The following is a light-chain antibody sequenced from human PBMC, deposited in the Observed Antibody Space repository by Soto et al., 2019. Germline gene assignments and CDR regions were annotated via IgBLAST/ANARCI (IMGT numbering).Light chain of an antibody. CDR1: QSISRQ. CDR3: LQYQSYWT. CDR2: QAP. J-gene: IGKJ1*01. Sequence: DIPMTQSPSTLSASGGDRVSITCRASQSISRQLAWYQQKPGKAPNLLIYQAPNLETGVPSRVTGSGSGTEFTRTISSLQPDDLPTYYCLQYQSYWTFGQGTKVEVK. V-gene: IGKV1-5*03.